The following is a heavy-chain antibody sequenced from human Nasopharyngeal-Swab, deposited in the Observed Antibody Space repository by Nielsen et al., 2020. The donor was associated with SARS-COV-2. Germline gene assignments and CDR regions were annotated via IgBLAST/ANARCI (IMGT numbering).Heavy chain of an antibody. D-gene: IGHD3-22*01. V-gene: IGHV1-18*01. Sequence: ASVKVSCKASGYTFSTYAMTWVRQAPGQGLEWMGWISAYNGNTNYARKFQGRVTMTTDTSTSTAYMELRSLRSDDTAVYYCVRGEYYYDSSGYYPGSDIWGQGTKVTVSS. CDR3: VRGEYYYDSSGYYPGSDI. J-gene: IGHJ3*02. CDR2: ISAYNGNT. CDR1: GYTFSTYA.